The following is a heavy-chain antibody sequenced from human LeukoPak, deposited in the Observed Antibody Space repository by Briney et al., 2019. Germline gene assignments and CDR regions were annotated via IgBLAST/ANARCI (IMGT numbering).Heavy chain of an antibody. D-gene: IGHD5-12*01. J-gene: IGHJ4*02. Sequence: SETLSLTCAVYGGSFSGYYWSWIRQPPGKGVEWIGEINHSGSTNYNPSLKSRVTISVDTSKNQFSLKLSSVTAADTAVYYCARGRGYTGYGPFDYWGQGTLVTVSS. CDR1: GGSFSGYY. V-gene: IGHV4-34*01. CDR3: ARGRGYTGYGPFDY. CDR2: INHSGST.